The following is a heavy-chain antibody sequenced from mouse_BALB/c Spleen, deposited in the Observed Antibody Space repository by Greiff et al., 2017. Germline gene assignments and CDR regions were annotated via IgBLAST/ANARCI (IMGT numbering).Heavy chain of an antibody. Sequence: QVQLQQPGAELVMPGASVKMSCKASGYTFTDYWMHLVKQRPGQGLEWIGPIDTSDSYTSYNQKFKGKATLTVDESSSTAYMQLSSLTSEDSAVYYCARRGYGYLTHFDYWGQGTTLTVSS. D-gene: IGHD1-2*01. V-gene: IGHV1-69*01. J-gene: IGHJ2*01. CDR3: ARRGYGYLTHFDY. CDR1: GYTFTDYW. CDR2: IDTSDSYT.